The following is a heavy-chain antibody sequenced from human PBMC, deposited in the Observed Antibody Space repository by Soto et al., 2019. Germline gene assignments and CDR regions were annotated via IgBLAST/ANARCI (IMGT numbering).Heavy chain of an antibody. CDR2: IYHSGST. CDR1: GGSISSGGYS. D-gene: IGHD6-6*01. J-gene: IGHJ4*02. CDR3: ARASSSSSAADY. V-gene: IGHV4-30-2*01. Sequence: SETLSLTCAVSGGSISSGGYSWSWIRQPPGKGLEWIGYIYHSGSTYYNPSLKSRVTISMDTSKNHFAMRLSSVTAADTAAYYCARASSSSSAADYWGQGTQVTVSS.